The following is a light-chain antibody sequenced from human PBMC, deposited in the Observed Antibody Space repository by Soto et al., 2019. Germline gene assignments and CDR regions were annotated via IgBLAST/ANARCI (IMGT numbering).Light chain of an antibody. CDR1: QSVYSR. CDR3: QQYNNWPWT. Sequence: EIVMTQSPATLSVSPGERATLSCRASQSVYSRLAWYQQKPGQTPRLLIYDASTRATGIPTRFSGSGSGTDFTLTISSLQSEDFAVYYCQQYNNWPWTFGQGSKVDIK. V-gene: IGKV3-15*01. CDR2: DAS. J-gene: IGKJ1*01.